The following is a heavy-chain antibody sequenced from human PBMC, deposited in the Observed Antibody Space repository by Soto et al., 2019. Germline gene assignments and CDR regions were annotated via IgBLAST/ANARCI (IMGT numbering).Heavy chain of an antibody. D-gene: IGHD3-22*01. CDR3: ARDRYYSSGYFDF. CDR2: IYDRAT. Sequence: PSETLSLTCTVSGGSVRSGTYYWSWIRQPPGKGLEWIGYIYDRATNYNPSLKSRVTISLDTSKNQFSLKLTSVTTADTAVYYCARDRYYSSGYFDFWGPGTLVTVSS. CDR1: GGSVRSGTYY. V-gene: IGHV4-61*01. J-gene: IGHJ4*02.